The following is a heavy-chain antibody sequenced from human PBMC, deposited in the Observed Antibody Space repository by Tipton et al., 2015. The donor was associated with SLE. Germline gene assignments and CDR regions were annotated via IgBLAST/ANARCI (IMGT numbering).Heavy chain of an antibody. CDR3: ARDGYSYPFDY. V-gene: IGHV4-59*01. Sequence: TLSLTCYVTGVSISNYYWTWIRQSPGKGLEWIGYIYYSGSTNYNPSLKSRVTISVDTSKNQFSLKLSSVTAADTAVYYCARDGYSYPFDYWGQGTLVTVSS. CDR2: IYYSGST. CDR1: GVSISNYY. J-gene: IGHJ4*02. D-gene: IGHD5-18*01.